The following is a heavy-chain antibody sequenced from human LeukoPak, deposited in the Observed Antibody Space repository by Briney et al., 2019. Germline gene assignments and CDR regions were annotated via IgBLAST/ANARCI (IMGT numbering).Heavy chain of an antibody. CDR1: GFTFSSYE. V-gene: IGHV3-48*03. CDR2: ISSSGSTI. D-gene: IGHD6-19*01. Sequence: GGSLRLSCAASGFTFSSYEMNWVRQAPGKGLEWVSYISSSGSTIYYADSVKGRFTISRANSKNTLYLQMNSLRAEDTAVYYCASLAVAGHPFDYWGQGTLVTVSS. J-gene: IGHJ4*02. CDR3: ASLAVAGHPFDY.